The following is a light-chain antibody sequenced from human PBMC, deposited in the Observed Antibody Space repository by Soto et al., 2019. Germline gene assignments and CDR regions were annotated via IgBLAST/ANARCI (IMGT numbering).Light chain of an antibody. Sequence: DIQLTQSPSSVSASVGDRVTITCRASQGISSWLAWYQQKPGKAPKFLIYDASNLETGVPSRFSGSGSGTDFTLTISSLQPEDIATYYCQQYDNLPLTFGGGTKVDIK. J-gene: IGKJ4*01. CDR3: QQYDNLPLT. CDR2: DAS. CDR1: QGISSW. V-gene: IGKV1-33*01.